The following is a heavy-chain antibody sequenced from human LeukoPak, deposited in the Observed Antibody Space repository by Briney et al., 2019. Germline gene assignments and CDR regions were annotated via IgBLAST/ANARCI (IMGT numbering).Heavy chain of an antibody. Sequence: SETLSLTCAVYGGSFSGYYWSWIRQPPGKGLEWIGRIYTSGSTNYNPSLKSRVTISVDTSKNQFSLKLSSVTAADTAVYYCARSTRRYNWGTEYYYYYMDVWGKGTTVTVSS. CDR3: ARSTRRYNWGTEYYYYYMDV. CDR1: GGSFSGYY. J-gene: IGHJ6*03. V-gene: IGHV4-59*10. D-gene: IGHD1-1*01. CDR2: IYTSGST.